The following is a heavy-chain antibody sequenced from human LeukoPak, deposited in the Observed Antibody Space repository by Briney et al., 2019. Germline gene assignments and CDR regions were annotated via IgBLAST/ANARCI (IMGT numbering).Heavy chain of an antibody. Sequence: SVKVSCKASGGTFISYAISWVRQAPGQGLEWMGGIIPIFGTANYAQKFQGRVTITADESTSTAYMELSSLRSEDTAVYYCAADYYDSSGYYSIFDYWGQGTLVTVSS. V-gene: IGHV1-69*13. CDR3: AADYYDSSGYYSIFDY. J-gene: IGHJ4*02. CDR1: GGTFISYA. CDR2: IIPIFGTA. D-gene: IGHD3-22*01.